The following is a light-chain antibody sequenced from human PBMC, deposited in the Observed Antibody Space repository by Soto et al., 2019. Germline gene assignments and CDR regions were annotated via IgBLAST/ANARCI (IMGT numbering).Light chain of an antibody. J-gene: IGKJ1*01. V-gene: IGKV2-28*01. CDR3: MQALQTWT. CDR2: LGS. CDR1: QSLLHSNGYNY. Sequence: DIVMTQSPRSLPVTPGEPASSSCRSSQSLLHSNGYNYLDWYLQKPGQSPQLLIYLGSNRASGVPDRFSGSGSGTDFTLKISRVEAEDVGVYYCMQALQTWTFGQGTKVDIK.